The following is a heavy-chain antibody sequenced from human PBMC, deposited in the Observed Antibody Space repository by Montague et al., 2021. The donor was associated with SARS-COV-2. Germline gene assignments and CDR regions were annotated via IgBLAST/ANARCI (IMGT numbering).Heavy chain of an antibody. V-gene: IGHV4-4*07. CDR2: IYTSGST. CDR1: GGSFSGYY. D-gene: IGHD2-21*02. Sequence: SETLSLTCAVYGGSFSGYYWSWIRQPAGKGLEWIGRIYTSGSTNYNPSLKSRVTMSVDTSKNQFSLRLNSVTAADTAVYYCARESDAVDYWGQGTLVTVSS. J-gene: IGHJ4*02. CDR3: ARESDAVDY.